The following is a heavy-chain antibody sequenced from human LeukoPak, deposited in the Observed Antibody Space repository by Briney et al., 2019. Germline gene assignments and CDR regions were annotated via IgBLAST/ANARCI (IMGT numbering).Heavy chain of an antibody. CDR2: ITGDGGGT. CDR3: ATHTYYDFWSGYLYYFDY. D-gene: IGHD3-3*01. J-gene: IGHJ4*02. CDR1: GFTSRSYV. Sequence: GGSLRLFCAASGFTSRSYVMSWVRQFPGKGLEWVSAITGDGGGTNHADSVKGRFTISRDNSKNTLYLQMNSLRAEDTAVYYCATHTYYDFWSGYLYYFDYWGQGTLVTVSS. V-gene: IGHV3-23*01.